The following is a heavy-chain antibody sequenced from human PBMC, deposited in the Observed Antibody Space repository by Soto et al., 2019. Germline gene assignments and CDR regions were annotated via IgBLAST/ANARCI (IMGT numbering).Heavy chain of an antibody. CDR3: AKDRGAAAGRGNYFDY. CDR1: GFTFSHYG. V-gene: IGHV3-30*18. Sequence: QVQLVESGGVVVQPGKSLRLSCAASGFTFSHYGIHWVRQAPGEGLEWVAVISFDGGTDYCADSVRGRFTISRDNTNNSLYLQMHSLRTEDTAVYYCAKDRGAAAGRGNYFDYWGQGAMVTVSS. J-gene: IGHJ4*02. CDR2: ISFDGGTD. D-gene: IGHD6-13*01.